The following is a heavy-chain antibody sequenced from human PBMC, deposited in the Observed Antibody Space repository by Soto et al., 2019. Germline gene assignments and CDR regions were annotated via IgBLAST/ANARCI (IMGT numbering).Heavy chain of an antibody. V-gene: IGHV4-39*01. D-gene: IGHD6-13*01. CDR2: IYYSGST. CDR1: GGSISSSSYY. CDR3: ARQGVIAAAGKCPGLFDY. Sequence: QLQLQESGPGLVKPSETLSLTCTVSGGSISSSSYYWGWIRQPPGKGLEWIGSIYYSGSTYYNPSLKSRVTISVDTSKNQFSLKLSSVTAADTAVYYCARQGVIAAAGKCPGLFDYWGQGTLVTVSS. J-gene: IGHJ4*02.